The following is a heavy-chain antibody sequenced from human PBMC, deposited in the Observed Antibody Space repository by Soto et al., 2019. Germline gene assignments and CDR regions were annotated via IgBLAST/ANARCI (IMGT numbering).Heavy chain of an antibody. V-gene: IGHV4-59*01. CDR2: IYYSGST. CDR1: GGSISSYY. CDR3: ARAPAGGCSSTSCYPYWFDP. J-gene: IGHJ5*02. Sequence: PSETLSLTCTGSGGSISSYYWSWIRQPPGKGLEWIGYIYYSGSTNYNPSRKSRVTISVDTSKNQFSLKLSSVNAADTAVYYCARAPAGGCSSTSCYPYWFDPWGQGTLVTVSS. D-gene: IGHD2-2*01.